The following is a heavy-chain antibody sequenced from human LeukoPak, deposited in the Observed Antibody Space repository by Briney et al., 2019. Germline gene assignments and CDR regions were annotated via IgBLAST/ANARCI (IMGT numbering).Heavy chain of an antibody. J-gene: IGHJ4*02. D-gene: IGHD2-15*01. CDR1: GYIFTKYL. CDR3: ARRGCIGGSCYAY. Sequence: GESPRISCMGSGYIFTKYLIAWVRQMPGEGLEWMGIIYPGDSDTRYSPSLQGQVTFSADKSISTAYLQWSSLKASAPAMYYCARRGCIGGSCYAYWGQGTMVTVSS. V-gene: IGHV5-51*01. CDR2: IYPGDSDT.